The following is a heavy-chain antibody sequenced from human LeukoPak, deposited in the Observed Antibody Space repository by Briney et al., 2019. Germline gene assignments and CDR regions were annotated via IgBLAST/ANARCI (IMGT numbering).Heavy chain of an antibody. J-gene: IGHJ4*02. D-gene: IGHD2-21*02. CDR3: ARDLPTYCGGDCYPSPYYFDY. V-gene: IGHV1-69*04. CDR2: IIPILGIA. Sequence: SVKVSCKASGGTFSSYAISWVRQAPGQGLKWMGRIIPILGIANYAQKFQGRVTITADKSTSTAYMELSSLRSEDTAVYYCARDLPTYCGGDCYPSPYYFDYWGQGTLVTVSS. CDR1: GGTFSSYA.